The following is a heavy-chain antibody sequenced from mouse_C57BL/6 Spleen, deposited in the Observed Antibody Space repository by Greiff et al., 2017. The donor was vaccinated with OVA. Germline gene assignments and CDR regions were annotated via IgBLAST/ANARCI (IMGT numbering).Heavy chain of an antibody. V-gene: IGHV1-61*01. CDR2: IYPSDSET. CDR3: ARWGDYDPFDY. CDR1: GYTFTSYW. Sequence: QVQLQQPGAALVRPGSSVKLSCKASGYTFTSYWMDWVKQRPGQGLEWIGNIYPSDSETHYNQKFKDKATLTVDKSSSTAYMQLSSLTSEDSAVYYCARWGDYDPFDYWGQGTTLTVSS. J-gene: IGHJ2*01. D-gene: IGHD2-4*01.